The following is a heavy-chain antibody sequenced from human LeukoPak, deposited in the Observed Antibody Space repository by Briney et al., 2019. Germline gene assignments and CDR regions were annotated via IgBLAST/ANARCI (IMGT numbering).Heavy chain of an antibody. CDR2: INHSGST. V-gene: IGHV4-34*01. CDR3: ARDGLRGSYSYNWFDP. J-gene: IGHJ5*02. Sequence: SSETLSLTCAVYGGSFSGYYWSWIRQPPGKGLEWIGEINHSGSTNYNPSLKSRVTISIDTSKNQFSLKLSSVTAADTAVYYCARDGLRGSYSYNWFDPWGQGTLVTVSS. CDR1: GGSFSGYY. D-gene: IGHD1-26*01.